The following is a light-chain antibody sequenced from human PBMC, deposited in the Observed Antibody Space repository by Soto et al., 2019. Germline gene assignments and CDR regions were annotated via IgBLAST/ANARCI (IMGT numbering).Light chain of an antibody. CDR3: ASYTTSSTYV. CDR2: DVS. V-gene: IGLV2-14*01. J-gene: IGLJ1*01. CDR1: SSDVGGYSY. Sequence: QSALTQPASVSGSPGQSIAISCTGTSSDVGGYSYVSWYQQQPGKAPKLVISDVSNRPSGLSDRFSGSKSGNTASLTISGLQTEDEADYYSASYTTSSTYVFGTGTKVTVL.